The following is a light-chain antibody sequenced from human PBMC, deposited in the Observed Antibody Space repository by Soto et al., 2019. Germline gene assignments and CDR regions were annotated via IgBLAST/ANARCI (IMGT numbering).Light chain of an antibody. Sequence: DIQMTQSPSTLSASVGDRVTITCRASQSISRWLAWYQQRPGKAPKILIFDASILKSGVPSRFRGSGSGTEFTLTISSLQADDFATYYCQQYNSYSAWTFGQGTEVEVK. CDR3: QQYNSYSAWT. V-gene: IGKV1-5*01. CDR1: QSISRW. CDR2: DAS. J-gene: IGKJ1*01.